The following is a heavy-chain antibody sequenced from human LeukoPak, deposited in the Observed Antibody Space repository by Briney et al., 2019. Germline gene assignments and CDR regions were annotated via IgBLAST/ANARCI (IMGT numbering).Heavy chain of an antibody. D-gene: IGHD3-10*01. CDR1: GGSFSGYY. CDR2: INHSGST. J-gene: IGHJ4*02. V-gene: IGHV4-34*01. CDR3: ARGPSFVVRGNAKGFGY. Sequence: SETLSLTCAVYGGSFSGYYWSWIRQPPGKGLEWIGEINHSGSTNYNPSLKSRVTISVDTSKNQFSLKLSSVTAADTAVYYCARGPSFVVRGNAKGFGYWGQGTLVTVSS.